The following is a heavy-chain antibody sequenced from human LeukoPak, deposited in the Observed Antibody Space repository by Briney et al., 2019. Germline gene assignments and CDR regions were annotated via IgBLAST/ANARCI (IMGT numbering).Heavy chain of an antibody. CDR2: IQPSGIT. CDR1: GGSISSYY. CDR3: ARGQDAFKTGY. Sequence: PSETLSLTCTVSGGSISSYYWTWIRHYPGKGLEWIGYIQPSGITDYNPSLNSRVTMSLAMSQNQFSLKLTSVTAADTAIYYCARGQDAFKTGYWGQGTLVTVSS. D-gene: IGHD5-24*01. V-gene: IGHV4-59*06. J-gene: IGHJ4*02.